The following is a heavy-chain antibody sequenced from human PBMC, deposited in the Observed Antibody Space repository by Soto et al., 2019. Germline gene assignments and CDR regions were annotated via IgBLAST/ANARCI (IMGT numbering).Heavy chain of an antibody. D-gene: IGHD5-18*01. V-gene: IGHV4-31*02. J-gene: IGHJ6*02. Sequence: WTWIRQSPAKGLEWIGYIHHSGKTYYNPSLKSRVTISVDTSKSQVSLKLSSVTAADTAVYYCARASGYSYPPAYAMAVWGQGATVTVSS. CDR3: ARASGYSYPPAYAMAV. CDR2: IHHSGKT.